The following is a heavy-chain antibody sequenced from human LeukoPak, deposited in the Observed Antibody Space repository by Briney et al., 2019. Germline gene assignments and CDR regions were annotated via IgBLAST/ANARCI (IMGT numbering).Heavy chain of an antibody. D-gene: IGHD6-19*01. CDR3: VKDHGYSSAWYVRGLDY. V-gene: IGHV3-64D*09. Sequence: GGSLRLSCPASGFTFSGYAMHWVRQAPGKGLEYVSAISSNGGSTHYADSVKGRFTISRDNSKNTLYLQMSSLRAEDTAVYYCVKDHGYSSAWYVRGLDYWGQGTLVTVSS. J-gene: IGHJ4*02. CDR1: GFTFSGYA. CDR2: ISSNGGST.